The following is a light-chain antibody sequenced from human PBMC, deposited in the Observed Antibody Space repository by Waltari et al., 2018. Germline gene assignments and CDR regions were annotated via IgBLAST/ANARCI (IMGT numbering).Light chain of an antibody. CDR2: EVI. Sequence: QSALTQPPSSSGSPGQSVTISCTGTSSDVGGYNYVSWYQPHPGKAPQLMSYEVIKRPSGVPDCFSVSNVGNTASLPVSGLQAEDEADYYCSSYAGSNNRVFGGGTKLTVL. CDR1: SSDVGGYNY. V-gene: IGLV2-8*01. J-gene: IGLJ3*02. CDR3: SSYAGSNNRV.